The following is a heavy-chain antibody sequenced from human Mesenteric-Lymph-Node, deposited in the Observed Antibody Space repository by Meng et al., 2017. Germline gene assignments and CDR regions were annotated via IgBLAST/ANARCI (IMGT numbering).Heavy chain of an antibody. CDR3: AKDASMVRGVTAAFDI. Sequence: GSPLKISCAASGFTFDDYAMHWVRQAPGKGLEWVSGISWNSGSIGYADSVKGRFTISRDNAKNSLYLQMNSLRAEDTALYYCAKDASMVRGVTAAFDIWGQGTMVTVSS. CDR1: GFTFDDYA. D-gene: IGHD3-10*01. J-gene: IGHJ3*02. V-gene: IGHV3-9*01. CDR2: ISWNSGSI.